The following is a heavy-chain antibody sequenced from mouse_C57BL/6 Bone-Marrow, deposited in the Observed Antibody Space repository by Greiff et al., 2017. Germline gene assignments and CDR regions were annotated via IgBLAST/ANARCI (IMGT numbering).Heavy chain of an antibody. J-gene: IGHJ4*01. D-gene: IGHD2-1*01. CDR1: GYTFTGYW. Sequence: QVQLQQPGAELVMPGASVKLSCKASGYTFTGYWMHWVKQRPGQGLEWIGEIDPSDSYTNYHQKFKGKATLTADKSSSTAYMQLSSLTSEDSAVYYGALYPYAMDYWGQGTSVTVSS. CDR2: IDPSDSYT. CDR3: ALYPYAMDY. V-gene: IGHV1-69*01.